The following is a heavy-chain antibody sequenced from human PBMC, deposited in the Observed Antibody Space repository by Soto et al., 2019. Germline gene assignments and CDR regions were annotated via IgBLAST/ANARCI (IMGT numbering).Heavy chain of an antibody. Sequence: GGSLRLSCAASGFTFSSYWMHWVRQAPGKGLVWVSRINSDGSSTSYADSVKGRFTISRDNAKNTLYLQMNSLRAEDTAVYYCYGSGSPNWFDPWGQGTLVTVSS. D-gene: IGHD3-10*01. J-gene: IGHJ5*02. V-gene: IGHV3-74*01. CDR3: YGSGSPNWFDP. CDR1: GFTFSSYW. CDR2: INSDGSST.